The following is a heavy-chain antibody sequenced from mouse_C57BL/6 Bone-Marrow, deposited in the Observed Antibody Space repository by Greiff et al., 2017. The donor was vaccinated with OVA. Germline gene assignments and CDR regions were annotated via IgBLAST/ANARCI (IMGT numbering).Heavy chain of an antibody. Sequence: VQLQQSGPELVKPGASVKISCKASGYAFSSSWMNWVKQRPGKGLEWIGRIYPGDGDTNYNGKFKGKATLTADKSSSTAYMQLSSLTSEDSAVYFCGASVYYGSSLNFDYWGQGTTLTVSS. J-gene: IGHJ2*01. CDR2: IYPGDGDT. CDR1: GYAFSSSW. D-gene: IGHD1-1*01. CDR3: GASVYYGSSLNFDY. V-gene: IGHV1-82*01.